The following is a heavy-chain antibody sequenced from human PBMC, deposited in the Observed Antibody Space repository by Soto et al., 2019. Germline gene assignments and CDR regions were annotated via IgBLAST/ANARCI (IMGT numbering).Heavy chain of an antibody. J-gene: IGHJ6*04. CDR3: ARVCSGDIVASGCLDV. CDR2: INHSGST. CDR1: GGSFSGYY. Sequence: SETLSLTCAVYGGSFSGYYWSWIRQPPGKGLEWIGEINHSGSTNYNPSLKSRVTISVDTSKNQFSLKLSSVTAADTAVYYCARVCSGDIVASGCLDVWGKGTTVTVSS. V-gene: IGHV4-34*01. D-gene: IGHD5-12*01.